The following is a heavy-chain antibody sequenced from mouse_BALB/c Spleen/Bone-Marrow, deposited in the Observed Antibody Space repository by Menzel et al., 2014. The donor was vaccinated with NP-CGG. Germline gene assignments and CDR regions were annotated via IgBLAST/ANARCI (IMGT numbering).Heavy chain of an antibody. J-gene: IGHJ1*01. D-gene: IGHD2-3*01. CDR3: ARWLLQYFDV. CDR2: IIPSNGRT. V-gene: IGHV1S81*02. Sequence: VQVVEPGAHLVKPAASRTLSCKASGYTFTSYWMHGVNQRPDQGLEWIGEIIPSNGRTNYNEKFKSKATLTVDKSSNTACMQLSSLTSEDSAVYYCARWLLQYFDVWGAGTTVTVSS. CDR1: GYTFTSYW.